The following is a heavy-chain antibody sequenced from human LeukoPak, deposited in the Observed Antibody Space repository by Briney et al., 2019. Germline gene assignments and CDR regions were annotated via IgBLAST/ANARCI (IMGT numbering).Heavy chain of an antibody. D-gene: IGHD2-15*01. CDR3: AKFPGYCSGGSCYIYFDY. Sequence: GGSLRLSCAASGFTFSSYAMSWVRQAPGKGLEWVSAISGSGGSTYYADSVKGRFTISRDNSKTTLYLQMNSLRAEDTAVYYCAKFPGYCSGGSCYIYFDYWGQGTLVTVSS. CDR1: GFTFSSYA. V-gene: IGHV3-23*01. J-gene: IGHJ4*02. CDR2: ISGSGGST.